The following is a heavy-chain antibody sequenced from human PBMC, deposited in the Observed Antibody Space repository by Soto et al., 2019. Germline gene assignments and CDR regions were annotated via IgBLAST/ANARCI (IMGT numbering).Heavy chain of an antibody. CDR2: IYYSGST. V-gene: IGHV4-31*03. J-gene: IGHJ4*02. CDR3: ARDHGGTGNADY. Sequence: SETLSLTCTVSGGSISSGGYYWSWIRQHPGKGLEWIGYIYYSGSTYYNPSLKSRVTISVDTSKNQFSLKLSSVTAADTAVYYCARDHGGTGNADYWGQGTLVTVSS. CDR1: GGSISSGGYY. D-gene: IGHD1-1*01.